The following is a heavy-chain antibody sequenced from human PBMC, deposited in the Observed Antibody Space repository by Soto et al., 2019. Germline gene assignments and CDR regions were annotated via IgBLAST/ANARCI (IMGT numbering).Heavy chain of an antibody. CDR2: INGGNGDT. Sequence: VQLVQSEAEVKKPGASVKVSCKASGYTLSSYGIHWVRQAPGQRLEWMGWINGGNGDTMYAQKFQDRVTMTRGTSANTAYMEVSSLASKDTAVYYCARGRSLFRAGDTSVNFFDYWGQETLVTVSS. V-gene: IGHV1-3*01. CDR3: ARGRSLFRAGDTSVNFFDY. J-gene: IGHJ4*02. CDR1: GYTLSSYG. D-gene: IGHD1-26*01.